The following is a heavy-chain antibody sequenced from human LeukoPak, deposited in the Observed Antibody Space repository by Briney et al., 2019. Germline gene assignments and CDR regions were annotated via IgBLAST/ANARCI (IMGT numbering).Heavy chain of an antibody. CDR3: ARAVSYIAAAGTGRDY. CDR1: GYTFTNYY. J-gene: IGHJ4*02. D-gene: IGHD6-13*01. CDR2: INPSGGST. V-gene: IGHV1-46*01. Sequence: ASVKVSCKASGYTFTNYYMHWVRQAPGQGLEWMGIINPSGGSTSYAQKFQGRVTMTRDTSTSTVYMELSSLRSEDTAVYYCARAVSYIAAAGTGRDYWGQGTLVTVSS.